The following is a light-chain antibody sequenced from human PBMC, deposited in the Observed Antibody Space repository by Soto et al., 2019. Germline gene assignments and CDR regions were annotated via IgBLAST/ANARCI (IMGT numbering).Light chain of an antibody. CDR2: KAS. CDR1: QSISSW. J-gene: IGKJ2*01. Sequence: DIQMTQSPSTLSASVGDRVTITCRASQSISSWLAWYQQKPGKAPKLLIYKASSLESGVPSSFSGSGSGTEFILTISSLQPDDFATYYCQQYNSYPHTFGQRTKLEIK. V-gene: IGKV1-5*03. CDR3: QQYNSYPHT.